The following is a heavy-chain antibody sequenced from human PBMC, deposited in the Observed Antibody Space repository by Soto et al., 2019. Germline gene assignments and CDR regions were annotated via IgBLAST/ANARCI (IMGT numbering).Heavy chain of an antibody. CDR2: ISYDGSKK. V-gene: IGHV3-30*18. CDR3: VKDRVESGLGEVDY. J-gene: IGHJ4*02. CDR1: GFTFSTYG. D-gene: IGHD3-16*01. Sequence: PGGSLRLSCAATGFTFSTYGTHWGRQAPGKGLEWVAVISYDGSKKYYADSVKGRFTISRDNSKSTLYLQMNSLRADDTAVYYCVKDRVESGLGEVDYWGQGTLVTVSS.